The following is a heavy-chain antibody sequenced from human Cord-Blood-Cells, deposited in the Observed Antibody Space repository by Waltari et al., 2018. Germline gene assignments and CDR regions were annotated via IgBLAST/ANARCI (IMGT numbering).Heavy chain of an antibody. CDR2: INPNSGGT. CDR3: ARLTLIAARPGNWFDP. CDR1: GYTFTGYY. V-gene: IGHV1-2*02. J-gene: IGHJ5*02. D-gene: IGHD6-6*01. Sequence: QVQLMQSGAEVKKPGASVKVSCKASGYTFTGYYMHWVRQAPGQGLEWMGWINPNSGGTNYAQKLQGRVTMTRDTSISTAYMELSRLRSDDTAVYYCARLTLIAARPGNWFDPWGQGTLVTVSS.